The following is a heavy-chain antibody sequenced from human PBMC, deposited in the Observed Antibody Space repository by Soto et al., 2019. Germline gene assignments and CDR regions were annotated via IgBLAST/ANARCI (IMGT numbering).Heavy chain of an antibody. CDR1: GYTFTSYY. Sequence: GASVKVSCKASGYTFTSYYMHWVRQAPGQGLEWMGIINPSGGSTSYAQKFQGRVTMTRDTSTSTVYMELSSLRSEDTAVYYCARHVVESLSFGERVHHFDYWGHGTLVTVSS. V-gene: IGHV1-46*01. D-gene: IGHD3-10*01. CDR3: ARHVVESLSFGERVHHFDY. J-gene: IGHJ4*01. CDR2: INPSGGST.